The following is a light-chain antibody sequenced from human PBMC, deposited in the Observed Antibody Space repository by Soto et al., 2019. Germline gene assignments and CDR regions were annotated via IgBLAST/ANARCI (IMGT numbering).Light chain of an antibody. V-gene: IGLV2-14*03. J-gene: IGLJ1*01. CDR1: SSDVGGYNY. CDR3: CSYTTSNTRQIV. Sequence: QSVLTQPASVSGSPGQSITISCTGTSSDVGGYNYVSWYRQHPGKAPKFMIYDVSSRPSGVSNRFSGSKSGNTVSLTISGPQAEDEADYYCCSYTTSNTRQIVFGTGTKVTVL. CDR2: DVS.